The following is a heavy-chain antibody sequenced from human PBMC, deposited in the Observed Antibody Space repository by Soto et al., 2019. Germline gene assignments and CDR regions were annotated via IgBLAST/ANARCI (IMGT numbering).Heavy chain of an antibody. V-gene: IGHV4-30-4*01. CDR2: IYYSGST. CDR1: GGSISRGDYY. J-gene: IGHJ5*02. Sequence: SETLSLTFAVSGGSISRGDYYWSWIRQPPGKGLEWIGYIYYSGSTYYNLSLKSRVTISVDTSKNQFSLKLSSVTAADTAVYYCARAMVVTQNWFDPWGQGTLVTVS. D-gene: IGHD2-21*02. CDR3: ARAMVVTQNWFDP.